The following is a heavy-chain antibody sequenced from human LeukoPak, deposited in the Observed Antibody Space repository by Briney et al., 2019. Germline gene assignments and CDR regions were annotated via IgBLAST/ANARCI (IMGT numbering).Heavy chain of an antibody. CDR3: AKGLHGGVGYGVDV. V-gene: IGHV3-30*02. Sequence: GGSLRLSCAASGFTFSSYGMHWVRQAPGKGLEWVAVIWYDGSNKYYADSVKGRFTISRDNSKNTQYLQMNSLRTEDTAVYYCAKGLHGGVGYGVDVWGQGTTVSVSS. J-gene: IGHJ6*02. CDR2: IWYDGSNK. CDR1: GFTFSSYG. D-gene: IGHD3-16*01.